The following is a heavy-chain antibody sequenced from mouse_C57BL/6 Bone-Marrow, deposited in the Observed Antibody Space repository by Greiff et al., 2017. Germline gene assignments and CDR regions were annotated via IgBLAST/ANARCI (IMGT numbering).Heavy chain of an antibody. CDR2: IYPGNSDT. CDR1: GYTFTSYW. J-gene: IGHJ4*01. V-gene: IGHV1-5*01. Sequence: VHVKQSGTVLARPGASVKMSCKTSGYTFTSYWMHWVKQRPGQGLEWIGAIYPGNSDTSYNQKFKGKAKLTAVTSASTAYMELSSLTNEDSAVYYCTRSLYYGYDGDAMDYWGQGTSVTVSS. CDR3: TRSLYYGYDGDAMDY. D-gene: IGHD2-2*01.